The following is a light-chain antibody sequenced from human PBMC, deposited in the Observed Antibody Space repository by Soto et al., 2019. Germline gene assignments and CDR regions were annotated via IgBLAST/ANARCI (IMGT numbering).Light chain of an antibody. CDR3: QQYGSSPNT. V-gene: IGKV3-20*01. Sequence: EIVLTQSPGTLSLSPGDRATLSCRASQTVSSSYLAWYQQKPGQAPRLLIYGASSRATGIPDRFSGSGSGTDFTLTINSLEPEEFAVYYCQQYGSSPNTFGQGTKVEIE. CDR1: QTVSSSY. CDR2: GAS. J-gene: IGKJ2*01.